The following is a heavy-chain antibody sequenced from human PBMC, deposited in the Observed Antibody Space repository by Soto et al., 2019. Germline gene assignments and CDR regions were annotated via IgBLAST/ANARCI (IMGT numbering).Heavy chain of an antibody. CDR3: ARDRLHYYCSGSYYDY. J-gene: IGHJ4*02. D-gene: IGHD3-10*01. CDR2: IYYSGST. CDR1: GGSVSSGSYY. Sequence: SETLSLTCTVSGGSVSSGSYYWSWIRQPPGKGLEWIGYIYYSGSTNYNPSLKSRVTISVDTSKNQFSLKLSSVTAADTALYYCARDRLHYYCSGSYYDYWGQGTLVTVSS. V-gene: IGHV4-61*01.